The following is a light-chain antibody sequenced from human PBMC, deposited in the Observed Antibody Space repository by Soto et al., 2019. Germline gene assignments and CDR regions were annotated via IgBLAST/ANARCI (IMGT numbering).Light chain of an antibody. J-gene: IGKJ4*01. Sequence: EIVMTQSPATLSVSPGERATLSCRASQSINANLAWYQQKPGQGPRLLIYGASTRATGIPVRFSGSGSGTEFTLTISSLQSEDFAVYYCQHYYNWPLTFGGGTKVEIK. V-gene: IGKV3-15*01. CDR1: QSINAN. CDR2: GAS. CDR3: QHYYNWPLT.